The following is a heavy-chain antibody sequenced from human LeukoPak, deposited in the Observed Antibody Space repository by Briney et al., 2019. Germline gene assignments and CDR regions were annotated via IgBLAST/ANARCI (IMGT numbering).Heavy chain of an antibody. D-gene: IGHD6-19*01. CDR3: ATSPYSSDPNWFDP. J-gene: IGHJ5*02. CDR2: IYYSGST. CDR1: GGSISSSSYY. V-gene: IGHV4-39*07. Sequence: SETLSLTCTVSGGSISSSSYYWGWIRQPPGKGLEWIGSIYYSGSTYYNPSLKSRVTISVDTSKNQFSLKLSSVTAADTAVYYCATSPYSSDPNWFDPWGQGTLVTVSS.